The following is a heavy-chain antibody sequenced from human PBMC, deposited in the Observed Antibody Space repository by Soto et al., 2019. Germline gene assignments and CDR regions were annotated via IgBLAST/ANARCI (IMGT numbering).Heavy chain of an antibody. Sequence: GASVKVSCKASGYTFTSYAMHWVRQAPGQRLEWMGWINAGNGNTKYSQKFQGRVTITRDTSASTAYMELSSLRSEDTAVYYCARGSGILTGYYKSYFDYWGQGTLVTVSS. CDR3: ARGSGILTGYYKSYFDY. V-gene: IGHV1-3*01. CDR2: INAGNGNT. D-gene: IGHD3-9*01. CDR1: GYTFTSYA. J-gene: IGHJ4*02.